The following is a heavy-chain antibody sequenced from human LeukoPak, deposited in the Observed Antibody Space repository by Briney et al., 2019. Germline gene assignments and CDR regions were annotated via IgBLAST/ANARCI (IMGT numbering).Heavy chain of an antibody. CDR2: INPNSGGT. V-gene: IGHV1-2*02. CDR1: GYTFTGYY. CDR3: ARRLWFGELSWFDP. D-gene: IGHD3-10*01. Sequence: ASVKVSCKASGYTFTGYYMHWVRQAPGQGLEWMGWINPNSGGTNYAQKFQGRVTMTRDTSISTAYMELSRLRSDDTAVYYCARRLWFGELSWFDPWGQRTLVTVSS. J-gene: IGHJ5*02.